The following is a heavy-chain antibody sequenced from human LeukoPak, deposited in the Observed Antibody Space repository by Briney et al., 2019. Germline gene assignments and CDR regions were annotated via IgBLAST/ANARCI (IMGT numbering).Heavy chain of an antibody. D-gene: IGHD6-19*01. CDR3: AKGIAVAGNSQYFDY. CDR2: ISWNSGGI. V-gene: IGHV3-9*01. CDR1: GFTFDDHA. J-gene: IGHJ4*02. Sequence: GGSLRLSCAASGFTFDDHAMHWVRQAPGKGLEWVSGISWNSGGIAYADSVKGRFTISRDKSKNTIYLQMNSLRAEDTAVYYCAKGIAVAGNSQYFDYWGQGTLVIVSS.